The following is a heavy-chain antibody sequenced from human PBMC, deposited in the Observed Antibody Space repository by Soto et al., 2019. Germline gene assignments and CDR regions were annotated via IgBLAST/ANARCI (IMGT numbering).Heavy chain of an antibody. CDR3: ARSPAAGTPYYYYYYGMDV. D-gene: IGHD6-13*01. J-gene: IGHJ6*02. CDR2: IYPGDSDT. Sequence: GASLKISCKGSGYSFTSYWIGWVRQMPGKGLEWMGIIYPGDSDTRYSPSFQGQVTISADKSISTAYLQWSSLKGSDTAMYYCARSPAAGTPYYYYYYGMDVWGQGTTVTVSS. CDR1: GYSFTSYW. V-gene: IGHV5-51*01.